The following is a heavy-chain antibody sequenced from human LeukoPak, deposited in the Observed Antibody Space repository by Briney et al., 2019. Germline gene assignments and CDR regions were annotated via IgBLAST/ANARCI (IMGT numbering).Heavy chain of an antibody. CDR2: MNHNSGNT. D-gene: IGHD3-3*01. CDR1: GYTFTSYD. V-gene: IGHV1-8*01. CDR3: ARGLGDFWSGYYTDGFVD. Sequence: ASVKVSCKASGYTFTSYDINWVRQATGQGLEWMGWMNHNSGNTGYAQKFQGRVTMTRNTSISTAYMELSSLRSEDTAVYYCARGLGDFWSGYYTDGFVDWGQGTLVTVSS. J-gene: IGHJ4*02.